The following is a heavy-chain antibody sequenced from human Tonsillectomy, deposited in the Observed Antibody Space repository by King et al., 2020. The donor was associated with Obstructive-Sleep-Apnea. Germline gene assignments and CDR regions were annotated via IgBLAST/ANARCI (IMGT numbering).Heavy chain of an antibody. Sequence: VQLVESGAEVKKPGASVKVSCKASGYTFTSYYMHWVRQAPGQGLEWMGIINPSGGSTSYAQKFQGRVTMTRDMSTSTVYMELSSLRSEDTAVYYCARDIVGVVAATGGGDYYYYGMDVWGQGTTVTVSS. J-gene: IGHJ6*02. D-gene: IGHD2-15*01. CDR1: GYTFTSYY. CDR3: ARDIVGVVAATGGGDYYYYGMDV. CDR2: INPSGGST. V-gene: IGHV1-46*03.